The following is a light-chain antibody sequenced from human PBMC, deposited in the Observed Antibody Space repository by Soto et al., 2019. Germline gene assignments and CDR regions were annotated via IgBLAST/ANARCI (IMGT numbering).Light chain of an antibody. J-gene: IGLJ1*01. CDR2: DVS. Sequence: QSALTQPASVSGSPGQSITISCTGTSSDVGGYDYVSWYQQLPGKAPKLMIYDVSNRPSGVSNRFSGSKSGTTASLTISGLQAEDEADYYCSPYTSSSTYVFGTGTKVTVL. V-gene: IGLV2-14*01. CDR1: SSDVGGYDY. CDR3: SPYTSSSTYV.